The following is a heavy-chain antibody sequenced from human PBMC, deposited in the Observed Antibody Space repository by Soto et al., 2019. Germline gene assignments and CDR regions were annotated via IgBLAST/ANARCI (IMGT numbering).Heavy chain of an antibody. CDR2: IVVGSGNT. CDR1: GFTFTSSA. D-gene: IGHD6-13*01. Sequence: SVKVSCKASGFTFTSSAVQWVRQARGQRLEWIGWIVVGSGNTNYAQKFQERVTITRDMSTSTAYMELSSLRSEDTAVYYCAVSSWFYHYYGMDVWGQGTTVTVSS. V-gene: IGHV1-58*01. CDR3: AVSSWFYHYYGMDV. J-gene: IGHJ6*02.